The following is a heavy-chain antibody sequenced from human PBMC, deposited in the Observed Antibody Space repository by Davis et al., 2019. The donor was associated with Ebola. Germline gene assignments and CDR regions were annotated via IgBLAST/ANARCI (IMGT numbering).Heavy chain of an antibody. CDR1: GFTFSSYA. CDR3: AKDRHYDFWSGYYDY. D-gene: IGHD3-3*01. J-gene: IGHJ4*02. Sequence: GESLKISCAASGFTFSSYAMSWVRQAPGKGLEWVSAISGSGGSTYYADSVKGRFTISRDNSKNTLYLQMNSLRAEDTAVYYCAKDRHYDFWSGYYDYWGQGTLVTVSS. CDR2: ISGSGGST. V-gene: IGHV3-23*01.